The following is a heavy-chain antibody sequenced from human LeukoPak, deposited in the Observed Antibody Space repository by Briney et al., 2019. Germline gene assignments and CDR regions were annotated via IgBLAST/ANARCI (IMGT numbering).Heavy chain of an antibody. CDR2: IYYSGST. J-gene: IGHJ6*02. CDR1: GGSISSSSYY. Sequence: PSETLSLTCAVSGGSISSSSYYWGWIRQPPGKGLEWIGSIYYSGSTYYNPSLKSRVTISVDTSKNQFSLKLSSVTAADTAVYYCASSGRDCGDYLPPDVWGQGTTVTVSS. D-gene: IGHD4-17*01. CDR3: ASSGRDCGDYLPPDV. V-gene: IGHV4-39*01.